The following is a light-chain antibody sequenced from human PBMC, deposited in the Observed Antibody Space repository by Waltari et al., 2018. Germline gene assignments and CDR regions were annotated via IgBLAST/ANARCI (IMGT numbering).Light chain of an antibody. CDR2: EVS. CDR3: ASRGASKV. J-gene: IGLJ2*01. V-gene: IGLV2-8*01. Sequence: QSALTQPPSASGSPGQSVTISCTGTSSAVGAYKSVSWYQQHPGKAPKLLIYEVSKRASGVPDRFSGSKSGNTASLTVSGLQAEDEADYYCASRGASKVFGGGTKLTVL. CDR1: SSAVGAYKS.